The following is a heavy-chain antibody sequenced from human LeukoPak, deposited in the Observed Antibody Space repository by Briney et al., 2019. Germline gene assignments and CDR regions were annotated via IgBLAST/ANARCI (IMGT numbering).Heavy chain of an antibody. Sequence: PGGSLRLSCAASGFSFNSDWMDWARQAPGKGLEWVANINHDNTENNYLDSVKGRFAISRDNAQNSLYLQLNGLRVEDTAVYYCTRRLDDWGQGTLVTVSS. V-gene: IGHV3-7*01. D-gene: IGHD3-16*01. CDR3: TRRLDD. CDR1: GFSFNSDW. CDR2: INHDNTEN. J-gene: IGHJ4*02.